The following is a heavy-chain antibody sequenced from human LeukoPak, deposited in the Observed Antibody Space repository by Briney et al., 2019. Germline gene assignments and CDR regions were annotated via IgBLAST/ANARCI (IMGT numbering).Heavy chain of an antibody. V-gene: IGHV1-3*01. CDR2: INAGNGNT. CDR3: ARSGYCSGGSCFYLFDY. Sequence: GASVKVSCKASGYTFTSYAMHWVRQAPGQRLEWMGWINAGNGNTKYSQKFQGRVTITRDTSASTAYMELSSLRSEDTAVYYCARSGYCSGGSCFYLFDYWGQGTLVTVSS. J-gene: IGHJ4*02. CDR1: GYTFTSYA. D-gene: IGHD2-15*01.